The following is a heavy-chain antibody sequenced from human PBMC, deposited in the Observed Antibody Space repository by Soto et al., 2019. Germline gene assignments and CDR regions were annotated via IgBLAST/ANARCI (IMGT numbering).Heavy chain of an antibody. D-gene: IGHD6-13*01. Sequence: VQLLESGGGLVQPGGSLRLSCAASGFTFNTYAMSWVRQAPGKGLEWVSAISGSGSSTYYADSVKGRFTISRDNSKNTLYLQLNSLRAEDTAVYYCAKGDSSSWSVFDYWGQGTLVTVSS. J-gene: IGHJ4*02. CDR2: ISGSGSST. CDR1: GFTFNTYA. CDR3: AKGDSSSWSVFDY. V-gene: IGHV3-23*01.